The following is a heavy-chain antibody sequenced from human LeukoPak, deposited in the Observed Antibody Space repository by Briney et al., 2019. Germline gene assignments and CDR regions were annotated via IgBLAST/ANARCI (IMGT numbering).Heavy chain of an antibody. Sequence: PSETLPLTCTVSGGSFSSYYRSWIRQSPGKGLEWIGYISYTGSTNYNPSLSSRVTISLDTSKNQFSLKLTSVTAADTAIYYCARDKSLGGNWYGNDYWGQGTLVTVSS. CDR2: ISYTGST. J-gene: IGHJ4*02. CDR1: GGSFSSYY. CDR3: ARDKSLGGNWYGNDY. V-gene: IGHV4-59*01. D-gene: IGHD1-1*01.